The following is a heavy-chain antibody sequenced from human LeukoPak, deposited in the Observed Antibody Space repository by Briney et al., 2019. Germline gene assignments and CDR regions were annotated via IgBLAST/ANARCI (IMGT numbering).Heavy chain of an antibody. V-gene: IGHV3-23*01. J-gene: IGHJ5*02. CDR3: AKGGVLDYGGNPTWRDWFDP. D-gene: IGHD4-23*01. CDR1: VFTFSSFA. Sequence: GGSLRLSCAASVFTFSSFAMNWVRQAPGKGLEWVSGISGSGGNTYYADSVKGRFTISRDNSKNTLYLQMNSLRAEDTAVYYCAKGGVLDYGGNPTWRDWFDPWGQGTLVTVSS. CDR2: ISGSGGNT.